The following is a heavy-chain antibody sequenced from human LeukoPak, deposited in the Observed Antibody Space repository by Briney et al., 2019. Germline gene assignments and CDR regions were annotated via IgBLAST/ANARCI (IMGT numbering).Heavy chain of an antibody. J-gene: IGHJ4*02. CDR1: GGSISTYY. D-gene: IGHD1-26*01. CDR2: IYYTGST. V-gene: IGHV4-59*01. Sequence: PSETLSLTCSVSGGSISTYYWSWIRQPPEKGLEWIGYIYYTGSTNYNPSLKSRITMSVDMSKNQFSLKLSSVTAADTAVYYCARGLGTGSYYPFEFWGQGTLVTVSS. CDR3: ARGLGTGSYYPFEF.